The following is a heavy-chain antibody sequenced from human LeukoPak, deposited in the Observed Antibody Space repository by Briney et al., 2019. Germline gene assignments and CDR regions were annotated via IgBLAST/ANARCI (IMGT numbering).Heavy chain of an antibody. Sequence: PSETLSLTCTVSGGSIVSSAYFWGWIRQPPGQGLEWIGTMDYSGNTYYNPSLKSRVTMSVDTSKSQFSLKLNSVTAADTAVYYCASTAYYDSSVWGQGTLVTVSS. J-gene: IGHJ4*02. CDR3: ASTAYYDSSV. V-gene: IGHV4-39*07. D-gene: IGHD3-22*01. CDR1: GGSIVSSAYF. CDR2: MDYSGNT.